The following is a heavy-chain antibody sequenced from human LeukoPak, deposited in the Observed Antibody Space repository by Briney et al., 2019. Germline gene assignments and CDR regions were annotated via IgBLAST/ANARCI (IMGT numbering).Heavy chain of an antibody. CDR3: ARAFSNVWPNDY. CDR2: INWNGGST. CDR1: GFTFDEYG. D-gene: IGHD3-3*02. V-gene: IGHV3-20*04. J-gene: IGHJ4*02. Sequence: PGGSLRLSCAASGFTFDEYGMSWVRQAPGKGLEWVSGINWNGGSTGYADSVKGRFTISRDNAKNSLHLQMNSLRVEDTALYYCARAFSNVWPNDYWGQGTLVTVSS.